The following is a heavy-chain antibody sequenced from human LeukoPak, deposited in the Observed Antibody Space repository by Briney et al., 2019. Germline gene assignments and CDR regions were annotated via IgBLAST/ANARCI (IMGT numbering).Heavy chain of an antibody. CDR2: ISDSCGRT. J-gene: IGHJ3*02. D-gene: IGHD4-17*01. CDR3: AGRCIYPDYGRLDAFDI. V-gene: IGHV3-23*01. Sequence: GGSLRLSCAASGFTFGSYAMTWLRQAPGKGLEWVSSISDSCGRTFYADSVKGRFTISRDNSKDTLNLQMNSLRAEDTAVYFCAGRCIYPDYGRLDAFDIWGQGTMVTVSS. CDR1: GFTFGSYA.